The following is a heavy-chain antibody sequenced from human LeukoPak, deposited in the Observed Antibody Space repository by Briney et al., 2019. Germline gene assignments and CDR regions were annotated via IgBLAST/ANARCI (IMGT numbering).Heavy chain of an antibody. Sequence: SETLSPTCAVYGGSFSGYYWSWIRQPPGKGLEWIGEINHSGSTNYNPSLKSRVTISVDTSKNQLSLKLSSVTAADTAVYYCARRVAAAGDRSSYYYYYGMDVWGQGTTVTVSS. CDR3: ARRVAAAGDRSSYYYYYGMDV. CDR1: GGSFSGYY. CDR2: INHSGST. D-gene: IGHD6-13*01. J-gene: IGHJ6*02. V-gene: IGHV4-34*01.